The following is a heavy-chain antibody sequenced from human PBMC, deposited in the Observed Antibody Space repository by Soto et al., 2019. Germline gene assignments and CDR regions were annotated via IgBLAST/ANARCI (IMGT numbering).Heavy chain of an antibody. CDR2: ISGSGGST. Sequence: PGGSLRLSCAASGFTFSSYAMSWVHQAPGKGLEWVSAISGSGGSTYYADSVKGRFTISRDNSKNTLYLQMNSLRAEDTAVYYCAKDLFYSNYLSYYYYGMDVWGQGTTVTVSS. V-gene: IGHV3-23*01. CDR3: AKDLFYSNYLSYYYYGMDV. J-gene: IGHJ6*02. CDR1: GFTFSSYA. D-gene: IGHD4-4*01.